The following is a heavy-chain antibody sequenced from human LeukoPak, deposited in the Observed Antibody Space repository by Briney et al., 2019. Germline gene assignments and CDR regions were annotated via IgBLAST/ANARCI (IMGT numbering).Heavy chain of an antibody. Sequence: ASVKVSCKASGYTFTSYDINWVRQATGQGLEWMGWMNPNSGNTGYAQTFQGRVTMTRNTSISTAYMELSSLRSEDTAVYYCARAPRYCSGGSCYATRERNHNWFDPWGQGTLVTVSS. CDR3: ARAPRYCSGGSCYATRERNHNWFDP. CDR2: MNPNSGNT. CDR1: GYTFTSYD. D-gene: IGHD2-15*01. V-gene: IGHV1-8*01. J-gene: IGHJ5*02.